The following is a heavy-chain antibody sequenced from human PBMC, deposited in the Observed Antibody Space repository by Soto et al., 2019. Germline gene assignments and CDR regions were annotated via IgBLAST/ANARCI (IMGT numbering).Heavy chain of an antibody. V-gene: IGHV4-34*01. Sequence: SETLSLTCAVYGGSFSGYYWSWIRQPPGKGLEWIGGIHHSGSTNCNPSLTSRVTISADTSKNQFSLNLSSMTPADTAVYYCARGGQWLPVYWGQGTLVTVSS. D-gene: IGHD6-19*01. J-gene: IGHJ4*02. CDR2: IHHSGST. CDR3: ARGGQWLPVY. CDR1: GGSFSGYY.